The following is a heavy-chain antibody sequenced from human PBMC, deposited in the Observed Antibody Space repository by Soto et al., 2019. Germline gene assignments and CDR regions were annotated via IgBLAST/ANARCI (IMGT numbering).Heavy chain of an antibody. D-gene: IGHD4-4*01. Sequence: GGSLRLSCAASGFTFRSSAMSWVRQAPGKGLEWVSGISGSGDNTYYADSVKGRFTISRDNSKNTLYLQMNNLRAEDTAVYYCAKSATIEYYYYYYMDVWGKGTTVTVSS. CDR2: ISGSGDNT. V-gene: IGHV3-23*01. CDR3: AKSATIEYYYYYYMDV. J-gene: IGHJ6*03. CDR1: GFTFRSSA.